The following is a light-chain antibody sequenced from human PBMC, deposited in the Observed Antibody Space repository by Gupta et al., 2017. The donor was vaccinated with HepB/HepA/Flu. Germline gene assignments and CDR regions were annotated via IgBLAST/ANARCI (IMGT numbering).Light chain of an antibody. J-gene: IGLJ3*02. CDR3: AAWDDSLSGV. V-gene: IGLV1-47*01. Sequence: QSVLTQPPSASGTPGQRVTISCSGSSSNIGSNYVYWYQQLPGTAPKLLIYRNNQRPSGVPDRVSGSKSGTSDSLAISGLRSEDEADYYCAAWDDSLSGVFGGGTKLTVL. CDR2: RNN. CDR1: SSNIGSNY.